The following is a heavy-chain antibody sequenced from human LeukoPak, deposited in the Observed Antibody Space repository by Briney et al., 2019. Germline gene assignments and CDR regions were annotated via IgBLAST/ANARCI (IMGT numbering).Heavy chain of an antibody. J-gene: IGHJ4*02. CDR3: ARASGYDQTFDY. Sequence: HPGGSLRLSCAASGFTVSSNYMSWVRQAPGKGLEWVSVIYSGGSTYYADSVKGRFTISRDNSKNTLYLQMNSLRAEDTAVYYCARASGYDQTFDYWGQGTLVTVSS. V-gene: IGHV3-53*01. D-gene: IGHD5-12*01. CDR2: IYSGGST. CDR1: GFTVSSNY.